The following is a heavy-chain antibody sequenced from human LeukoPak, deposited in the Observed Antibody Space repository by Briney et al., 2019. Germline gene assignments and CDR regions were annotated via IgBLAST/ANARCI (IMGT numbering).Heavy chain of an antibody. CDR2: INPNSGGT. V-gene: IGHV1-2*06. D-gene: IGHD3-22*01. CDR1: GYTFTGYY. Sequence: ASVKVSCKASGYTFTGYYMHWVRQAPGQGLEWMGRINPNSGGTNYAQKFQGRVTMTRDTSISTAYMELSGLRSDDTAVYYCARERLTLYYYDSSGYPDDYWGQGTLVTVSS. CDR3: ARERLTLYYYDSSGYPDDY. J-gene: IGHJ4*02.